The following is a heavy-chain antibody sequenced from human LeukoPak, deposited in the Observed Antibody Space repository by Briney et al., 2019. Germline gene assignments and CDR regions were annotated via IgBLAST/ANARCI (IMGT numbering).Heavy chain of an antibody. D-gene: IGHD3-10*01. V-gene: IGHV3-33*08. J-gene: IGHJ4*02. Sequence: PGGSLRLSCAVSGFTFSSYGMHWVRQAPGKGLEWVAVIWYDTSNKYYADSVKGRFTISRDNSKNTLYLQMSGLSAEDTAVYYCARTTTPHYYGSGSYALGYWGQGTLVTVPS. CDR1: GFTFSSYG. CDR3: ARTTTPHYYGSGSYALGY. CDR2: IWYDTSNK.